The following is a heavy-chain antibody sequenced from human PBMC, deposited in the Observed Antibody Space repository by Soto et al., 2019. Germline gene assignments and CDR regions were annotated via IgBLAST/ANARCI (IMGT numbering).Heavy chain of an antibody. CDR1: GYTFTSYG. D-gene: IGHD2-2*01. J-gene: IGHJ6*02. CDR2: ISAYNGNT. Sequence: PSVKVSCKASGYTFTSYGISWVRQAPGQGLEWMGWISAYNGNTNYAQKLQGRVTMTTDTSTSTAYMELRSLRSDDTAVYYCVYCSSTSCYGMDVWGQGTTVTVSS. V-gene: IGHV1-18*01. CDR3: VYCSSTSCYGMDV.